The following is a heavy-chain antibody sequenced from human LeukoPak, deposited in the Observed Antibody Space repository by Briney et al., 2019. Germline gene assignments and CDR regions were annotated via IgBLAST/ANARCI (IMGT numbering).Heavy chain of an antibody. J-gene: IGHJ4*02. V-gene: IGHV3-53*01. CDR3: ARDEWVGDVGYDY. CDR1: GFTVSSNY. D-gene: IGHD3-10*01. CDR2: IYSGGST. Sequence: GGSLGLSCAASGFTVSSNYMSWVRQAPGKGLEWVSVIYSGGSTYYADSVKGRFTISRDNSKNTLYLQMNSLRAEDTAVYYCARDEWVGDVGYDYWGQGTLVTVSS.